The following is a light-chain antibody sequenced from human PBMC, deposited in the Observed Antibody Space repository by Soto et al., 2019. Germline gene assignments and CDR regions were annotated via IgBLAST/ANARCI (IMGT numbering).Light chain of an antibody. CDR2: DAS. CDR1: QSVSSY. CDR3: QQYNNWPPIT. J-gene: IGKJ5*01. V-gene: IGKV3D-15*01. Sequence: IVMTQSPATLSVSPWERATLSCRASQSVSSYLAWYQQKPGQAPRLLIYDASNRATGIPARFSGSGSGTDFTLTISSLQSEDFAVYYCQQYNNWPPITFGQGTRLEIK.